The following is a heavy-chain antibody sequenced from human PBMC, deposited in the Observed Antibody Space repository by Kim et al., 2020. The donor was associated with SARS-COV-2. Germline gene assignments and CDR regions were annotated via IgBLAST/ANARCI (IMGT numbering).Heavy chain of an antibody. V-gene: IGHV3-33*01. CDR1: GFTFSSYG. J-gene: IGHJ2*01. CDR3: ARDPEGANDSFSYWYFDL. D-gene: IGHD1-1*01. CDR2: LWYDGSNK. Sequence: GGSLRLSCAASGFTFSSYGMHWVRQAPGKGLEWVAVLWYDGSNKYYEDSVKGRFTISRDNSKNTLYLQMNSLRAEDTAVYYCARDPEGANDSFSYWYFDL.